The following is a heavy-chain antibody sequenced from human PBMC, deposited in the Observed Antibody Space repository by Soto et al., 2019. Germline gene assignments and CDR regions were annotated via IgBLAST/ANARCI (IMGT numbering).Heavy chain of an antibody. V-gene: IGHV4-59*01. CDR2: IYYSGST. CDR1: GGSISSYY. D-gene: IGHD3-9*01. CDR3: ARGGPGGLGY. Sequence: SETLSLTCTVSGGSISSYYWSWIRQPPGKGLEWIGYIYYSGSTNYNPSLKSRVTISVDTSKNQFSLKLSSVTAADTAVYYCARGGPGGLGYWGQGTLVTVSS. J-gene: IGHJ4*02.